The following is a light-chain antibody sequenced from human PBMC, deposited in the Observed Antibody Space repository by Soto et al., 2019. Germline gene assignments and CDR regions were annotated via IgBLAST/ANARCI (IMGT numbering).Light chain of an antibody. CDR3: SSYTSSINYV. CDR2: EVS. V-gene: IGLV2-14*01. Sequence: LTQPASVSGSPGQSLTISCTGTSIDIAPYNYVSWYQQHPGKAPKLIIYEVSYRPSGISNRFSGSKSGNTASLTISGLQAEDEADYYCSSYTSSINYVFGTGTKVTVL. CDR1: SIDIAPYNY. J-gene: IGLJ1*01.